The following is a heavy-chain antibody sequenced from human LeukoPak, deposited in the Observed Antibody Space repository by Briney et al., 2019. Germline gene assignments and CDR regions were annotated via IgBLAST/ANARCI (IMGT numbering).Heavy chain of an antibody. CDR1: GFTFSSYE. D-gene: IGHD3-10*01. J-gene: IGHJ4*02. V-gene: IGHV3-48*03. CDR2: ISSSGSTI. Sequence: PGGSLRLSCAASGFTFSSYEMNWVRQAPGKGLEWVSYISSSGSTIYYADSVKGRFTISRDNAKNSPYLQMNSLRAEDTAVYYCATSYFGSVYWGQGTLVTVSS. CDR3: ATSYFGSVY.